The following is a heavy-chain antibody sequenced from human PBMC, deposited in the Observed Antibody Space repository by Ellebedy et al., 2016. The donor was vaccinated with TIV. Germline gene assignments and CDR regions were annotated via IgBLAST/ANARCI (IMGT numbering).Heavy chain of an antibody. V-gene: IGHV4-34*01. CDR3: ARTQYSSGWSFDF. CDR2: INHSGRT. D-gene: IGHD6-13*01. Sequence: MPSETLSLTCTVSGGSVSSGRYYWSWIRQPPGKGLVWIGEINHSGRTNYNPSLKSRVTMSVDTSKNQISLKLNSVTAADTAVYYCARTQYSSGWSFDFWGQGTLVTVSS. J-gene: IGHJ4*02. CDR1: GGSVSSGRYY.